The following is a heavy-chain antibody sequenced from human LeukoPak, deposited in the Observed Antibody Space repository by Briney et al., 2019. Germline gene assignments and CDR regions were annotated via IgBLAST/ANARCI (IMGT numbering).Heavy chain of an antibody. J-gene: IGHJ4*02. Sequence: PSETLSLTCTVSGGSISSYYWSWIRQPAGKGLEWIGRIYTSGSTNYNPSLKSRVTMSVDTSKNQFSLKLSSVTAADTAVYYCAREIEVDTAMVTFDYWGQGTLDTVSS. CDR1: GGSISSYY. CDR2: IYTSGST. D-gene: IGHD5-18*01. CDR3: AREIEVDTAMVTFDY. V-gene: IGHV4-4*07.